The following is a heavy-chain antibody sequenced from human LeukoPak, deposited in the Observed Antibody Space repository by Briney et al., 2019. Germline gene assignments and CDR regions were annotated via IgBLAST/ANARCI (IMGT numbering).Heavy chain of an antibody. V-gene: IGHV3-21*01. CDR2: ISSSASDI. CDR1: GFTFSTYT. Sequence: GGSLRLSCAASGFTFSTYTMNWVRQAPGKGLEWVSSISSSASDIRYADAVRGRFTVSRDNSKNSLYPQMSSLRVEDKAVYYCARKGAGTSASHFDYWGQGTLVTVSS. J-gene: IGHJ4*02. CDR3: ARKGAGTSASHFDY. D-gene: IGHD6-19*01.